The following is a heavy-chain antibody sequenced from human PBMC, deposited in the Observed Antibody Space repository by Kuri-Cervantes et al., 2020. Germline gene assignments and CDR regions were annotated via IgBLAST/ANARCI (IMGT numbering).Heavy chain of an antibody. CDR2: ISAGNGNT. CDR3: ARDRREVVSSTPGYD. Sequence: ASVKVSCKASGYTFTSYGISWVRQAPGQRLEWMGWISAGNGNTKYSEKFQGRVTFSRDTSASTAYMDLSSLRSEDTAVYYCARDRREVVSSTPGYDWGQGTLVTVSS. CDR1: GYTFTSYG. J-gene: IGHJ4*02. V-gene: IGHV1-3*01. D-gene: IGHD2-15*01.